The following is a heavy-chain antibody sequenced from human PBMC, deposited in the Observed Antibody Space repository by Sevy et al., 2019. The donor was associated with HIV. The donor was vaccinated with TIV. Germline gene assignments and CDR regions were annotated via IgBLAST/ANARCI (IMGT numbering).Heavy chain of an antibody. CDR2: ISGSGGST. Sequence: GGSLRLSCAASGFSFVTYAMSWVRQPPGKGLEWVSGISGSGGSTYYADSVKGRFTISRDNSKNTLYLQMNSLRAEDTSVYYCAIDVYASSGYYPMGAFDIWGQGTMVTVSS. CDR1: GFSFVTYA. D-gene: IGHD3-22*01. J-gene: IGHJ3*02. V-gene: IGHV3-23*01. CDR3: AIDVYASSGYYPMGAFDI.